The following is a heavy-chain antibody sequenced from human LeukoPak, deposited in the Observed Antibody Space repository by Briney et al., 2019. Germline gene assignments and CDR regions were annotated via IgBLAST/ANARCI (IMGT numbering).Heavy chain of an antibody. D-gene: IGHD3-3*01. J-gene: IGHJ5*02. CDR2: INHSGST. Sequence: SETLSLTCAVSGGSFSGYYWSWIRQPPGKGLEWIGEINHSGSTNYNPSLKSRVTISVDTSKNQFSLKLSSVTAADTAVYYCARIAGYYDFWSGYRHNWFDPWGQGTLVTVSS. CDR1: GGSFSGYY. CDR3: ARIAGYYDFWSGYRHNWFDP. V-gene: IGHV4-34*01.